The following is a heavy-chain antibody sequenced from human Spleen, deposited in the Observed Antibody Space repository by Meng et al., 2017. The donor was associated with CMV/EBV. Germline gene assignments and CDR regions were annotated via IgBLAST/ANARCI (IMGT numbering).Heavy chain of an antibody. Sequence: GESLKISCAASAFTFSNYAMNWVRQAPGKGLEWVSGISGSGGITYYTDSVKGRFTISRDNSKNTLSLQMNSLRAEDTAVYYCAKDEYQLPPNWFDPWGRGTLVTVSS. V-gene: IGHV3-23*01. CDR2: ISGSGGIT. CDR1: AFTFSNYA. J-gene: IGHJ5*02. D-gene: IGHD2-2*01. CDR3: AKDEYQLPPNWFDP.